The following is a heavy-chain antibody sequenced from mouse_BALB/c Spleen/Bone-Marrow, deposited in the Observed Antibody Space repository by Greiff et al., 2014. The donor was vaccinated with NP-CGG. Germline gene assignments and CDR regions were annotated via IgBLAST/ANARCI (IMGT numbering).Heavy chain of an antibody. CDR2: INPYNDGT. J-gene: IGHJ3*01. Sequence: EVQLQESGPELVKPGASVKMSCKASGYTFTSYVMHWVKQKPGQGLEWIGLINPYNDGTKYNEKFKGKATLTSDKSSSTAYMELSSLTSEDSAVYYCARRQFITTAAWFAYWGQGTLVTVSA. V-gene: IGHV1-14*01. D-gene: IGHD1-2*01. CDR3: ARRQFITTAAWFAY. CDR1: GYTFTSYV.